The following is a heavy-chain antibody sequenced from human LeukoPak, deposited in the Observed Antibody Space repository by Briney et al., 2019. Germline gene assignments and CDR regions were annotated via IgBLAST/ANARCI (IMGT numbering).Heavy chain of an antibody. V-gene: IGHV4-61*02. CDR3: ARNRPGARTNWFDP. CDR2: IYTSGST. CDR1: GGSISSGSYY. Sequence: SETLSLTCTVSGGSISSGSYYWSWIRQPAGKGLEWIGRIYTSGSTNYNPSLKSRVTISVDTSKNQFSLKLSSVTAADTAVYFCARNRPGARTNWFDPWGQGTLVTVSS. D-gene: IGHD2-2*01. J-gene: IGHJ5*02.